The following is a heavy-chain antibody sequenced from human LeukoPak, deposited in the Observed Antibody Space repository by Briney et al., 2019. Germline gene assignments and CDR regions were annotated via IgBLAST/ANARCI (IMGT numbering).Heavy chain of an antibody. CDR1: GFTVFNNY. Sequence: GGSLRLSCAVSGFTVFNNYMSWVRQAPGKGLEWVSVIHSGGSTYYADSVKGRFTTSRDKSKSTLYLRMYSLRAGDTAVYYCARDRGARGRGLAWGQGTQVTVSS. CDR2: IHSGGST. D-gene: IGHD3-10*01. J-gene: IGHJ5*02. CDR3: ARDRGARGRGLA. V-gene: IGHV3-66*01.